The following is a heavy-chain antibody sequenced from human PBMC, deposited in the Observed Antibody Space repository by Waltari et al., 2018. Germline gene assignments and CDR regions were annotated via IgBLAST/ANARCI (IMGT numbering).Heavy chain of an antibody. CDR1: GFTFDDYS. V-gene: IGHV3-9*03. D-gene: IGHD3-3*01. CDR2: ISCNSGSI. CDR3: AKGHISNDFWSGSLDF. J-gene: IGHJ4*02. Sequence: EVQVVESGGGLVQPGRSLRLSCAASGFTFDDYSMHWVRQAPGKGLEWVSGISCNSGSIGYADSVKGRFTISRDNAKNSLYLQMNSLRAEDMALYYCAKGHISNDFWSGSLDFWGQGTLVTVSS.